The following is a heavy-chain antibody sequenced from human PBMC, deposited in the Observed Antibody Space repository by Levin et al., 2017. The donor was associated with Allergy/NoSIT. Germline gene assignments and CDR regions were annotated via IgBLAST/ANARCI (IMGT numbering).Heavy chain of an antibody. Sequence: SQTLSLTCAISGDSVSSNTATWNWIRQSPSRGLEWLGRTYYRSKWYLDYAVSVKSRIIINPDTSKNQFSLQLNSVTPEDTAVYYCVRGLKYTSGSGGMDVWGQGTTVTVSS. CDR3: VRGLKYTSGSGGMDV. CDR1: GDSVSSNTAT. V-gene: IGHV6-1*01. D-gene: IGHD6-19*01. CDR2: TYYRSKWYL. J-gene: IGHJ6*02.